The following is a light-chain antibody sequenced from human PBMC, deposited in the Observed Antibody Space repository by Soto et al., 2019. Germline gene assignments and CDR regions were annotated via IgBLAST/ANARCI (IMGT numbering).Light chain of an antibody. V-gene: IGKV1-8*01. CDR3: QQYYSYPYT. J-gene: IGKJ2*01. CDR2: AAS. Sequence: AIRMTQSPSSFSASTGDRVTITCRASQGISSYLAWYQQKPGKAPKLLIYAASTLQSGVLSRFSGSGSGTDFTLTISCLQSEDFATYYCQQYYSYPYTFGQGTKVDI. CDR1: QGISSY.